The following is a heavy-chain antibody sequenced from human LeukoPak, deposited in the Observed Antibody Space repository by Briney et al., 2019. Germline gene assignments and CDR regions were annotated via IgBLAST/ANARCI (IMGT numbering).Heavy chain of an antibody. CDR2: IYYSGST. CDR3: ARGGGDWGFHQSDY. CDR1: GGSISSYY. J-gene: IGHJ4*02. D-gene: IGHD2-21*01. V-gene: IGHV4-59*08. Sequence: SETLSLTCTVSGGSISSYYWSWVRQPPGKGLEWIGYIYYSGSTNYNPSLKSRVTISVDTSKNQFSLKLSSVTAADTAVYYCARGGGDWGFHQSDYWGQGTLVTVSS.